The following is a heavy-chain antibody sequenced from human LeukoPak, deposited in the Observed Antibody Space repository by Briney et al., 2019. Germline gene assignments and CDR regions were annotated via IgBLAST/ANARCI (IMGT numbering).Heavy chain of an antibody. CDR3: ARGSAIVGRPSDY. J-gene: IGHJ4*02. V-gene: IGHV4-61*08. D-gene: IGHD3-16*02. CDR1: GGSISSGDYY. CDR2: IYYSGST. Sequence: SETLSLTCTVSGGSISSGDYYWSWIRQPPGKGLEWIGYIYYSGSTNYNPSLKSRVTISVDTSKNQFSLKLSSVTAADTAVYYCARGSAIVGRPSDYWGQGTLVTVSS.